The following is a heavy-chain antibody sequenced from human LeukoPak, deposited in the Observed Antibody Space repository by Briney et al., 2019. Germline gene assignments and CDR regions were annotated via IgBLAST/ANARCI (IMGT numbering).Heavy chain of an antibody. D-gene: IGHD1-1*01. Sequence: SGTLSLTCAVSGGSISSSNWWSWIRQPPGKGLEWIGEIYHSGSTNYNPSLKSRVTISVDTSKNQFSLKLSSVTAADTAVYFCARRAYSAAYWKHFDYWGQGTLVTVSS. J-gene: IGHJ4*02. V-gene: IGHV4-4*02. CDR2: IYHSGST. CDR1: GGSISSSNW. CDR3: ARRAYSAAYWKHFDY.